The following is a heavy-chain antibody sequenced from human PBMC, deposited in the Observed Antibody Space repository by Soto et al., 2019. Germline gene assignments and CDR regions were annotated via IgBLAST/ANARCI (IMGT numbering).Heavy chain of an antibody. J-gene: IGHJ4*02. D-gene: IGHD1-26*01. CDR2: IRQDGTET. Sequence: EAQLVVSGGGLVQPGGSLRLSCAASGFTFSTYWMNWVRQAPGMGLEWLAIIRQDGTETHYVDSVKGRFTISRDNTKNSLFLQMNNLRADDTAVYYCVGGAGWELDYWGQGTLVTVSS. V-gene: IGHV3-7*03. CDR3: VGGAGWELDY. CDR1: GFTFSTYW.